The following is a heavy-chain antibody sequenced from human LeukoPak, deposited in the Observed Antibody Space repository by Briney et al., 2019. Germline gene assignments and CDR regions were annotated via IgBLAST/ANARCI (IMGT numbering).Heavy chain of an antibody. CDR2: ISGDGGST. V-gene: IGHV3-43*02. D-gene: IGHD2-15*01. CDR1: GFTFDDYA. Sequence: GGSLRLSCAASGFTFDDYAMHWVRQAPGKGLEWVSLISGDGGSTYYADSVRGRFTISRDNSKNSLYLQMDSLRTEDTAFYYCAKEIDTLGTNAFDIWGQGTLVTVSS. CDR3: AKEIDTLGTNAFDI. J-gene: IGHJ3*02.